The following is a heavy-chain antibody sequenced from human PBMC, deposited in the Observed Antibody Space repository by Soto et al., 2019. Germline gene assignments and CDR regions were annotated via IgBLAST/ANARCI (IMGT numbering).Heavy chain of an antibody. CDR1: GDSVSSFYW. J-gene: IGHJ4*02. D-gene: IGHD1-26*01. CDR3: TRGLFSGSYYSGGWYYFDS. V-gene: IGHV4-4*02. Sequence: PSETLSLTCAVTGDSVSSFYWWSWVRQSPGKGLEWIGEINHSGSSIYNPSLKNRVTISTMSNNKFSLELSSVTAADTAVYYCTRGLFSGSYYSGGWYYFDSWGQGTMVTVAS. CDR2: INHSGSS.